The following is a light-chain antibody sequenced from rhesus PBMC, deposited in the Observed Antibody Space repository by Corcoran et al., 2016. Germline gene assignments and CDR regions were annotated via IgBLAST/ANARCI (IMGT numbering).Light chain of an antibody. CDR3: QQYNDFLWT. J-gene: IGKJ1*01. V-gene: IGKV3-40*03. CDR2: LVY. Sequence: EIVMTQSPGTLSLSPGETATLSCRASERVGSNLAWYQQKLGQAPKPLVHLVYFRATGIPDMFSGCGSRTEFTLTLSSLEPEVVGVYHCQQYNDFLWTFGQGTKVEIK. CDR1: ERVGSN.